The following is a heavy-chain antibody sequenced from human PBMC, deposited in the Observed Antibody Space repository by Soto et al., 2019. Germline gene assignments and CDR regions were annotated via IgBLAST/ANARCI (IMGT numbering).Heavy chain of an antibody. Sequence: PLETLSLTCTVSGGSISSSSYYWGWIRQPPGKGLEWIGSIYYSGSTYYNPSLKSRVTISVDTSKNQFSLKLSSVTAADTAVYYCAGHAFQWGDYGDYVYFDYWGQGTLVTVSS. J-gene: IGHJ4*02. V-gene: IGHV4-39*01. CDR2: IYYSGST. CDR3: AGHAFQWGDYGDYVYFDY. D-gene: IGHD4-17*01. CDR1: GGSISSSSYY.